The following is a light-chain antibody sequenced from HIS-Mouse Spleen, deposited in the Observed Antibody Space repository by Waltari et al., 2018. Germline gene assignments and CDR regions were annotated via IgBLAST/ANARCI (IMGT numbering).Light chain of an antibody. CDR3: AAWDDSLNGWV. J-gene: IGLJ3*02. CDR2: STN. Sequence: QSVLTQPPSASGTPGQRVTISCSGSSSNIGSNTVNWYQQLPGTAPKLLIYSTNQRPSGVPDRCSGSKSGTSASLAISGLQSEDEADYYCAAWDDSLNGWVFGGGTKLTVL. CDR1: SSNIGSNT. V-gene: IGLV1-44*01.